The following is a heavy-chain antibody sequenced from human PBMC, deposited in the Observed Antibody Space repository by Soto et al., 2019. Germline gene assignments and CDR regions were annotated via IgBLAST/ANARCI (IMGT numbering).Heavy chain of an antibody. J-gene: IGHJ6*02. V-gene: IGHV4-31*03. Sequence: SETLSVTCTVSGGSISSGGYYWSWIRQHPGKGLEWIGYIYYSGSTYYNPSLKSRVTISVDTSKNQFSLKLSSVTAADTAVYYCARARGSSGYYYVYYYYGMDVWGQGTTVTVSS. CDR2: IYYSGST. CDR1: GGSISSGGYY. CDR3: ARARGSSGYYYVYYYYGMDV. D-gene: IGHD3-22*01.